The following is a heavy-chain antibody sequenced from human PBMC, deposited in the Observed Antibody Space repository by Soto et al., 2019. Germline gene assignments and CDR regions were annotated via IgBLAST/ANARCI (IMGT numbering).Heavy chain of an antibody. J-gene: IGHJ6*02. CDR3: AKVPDSSGWYPYAYGLDV. CDR1: GFTFSSYG. D-gene: IGHD6-19*01. CDR2: ISYDGSNK. V-gene: IGHV3-30*18. Sequence: QVQLVESGGGVVQPGRSLRLSCAASGFTFSSYGIHWVRQAPGKGLEWVAVISYDGSNKYYADSVKGRFTISRDNSKNTLYLQMNSLRAEDTAVYYCAKVPDSSGWYPYAYGLDVWGQGTTVTVSS.